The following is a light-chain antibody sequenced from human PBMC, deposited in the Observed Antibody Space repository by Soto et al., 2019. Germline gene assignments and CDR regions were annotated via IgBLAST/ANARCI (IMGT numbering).Light chain of an antibody. CDR3: QHYDSLRLT. J-gene: IGKJ4*01. Sequence: DIQMTQSPSPLSASVGDTVTITCQASQDISNYLNWFQQKPGKAPKVLIYDASNLKTGVPSRFSGSGSGTHYTFTISSLQPEDIATYYCQHYDSLRLTFGGGTKVDIK. V-gene: IGKV1-33*01. CDR2: DAS. CDR1: QDISNY.